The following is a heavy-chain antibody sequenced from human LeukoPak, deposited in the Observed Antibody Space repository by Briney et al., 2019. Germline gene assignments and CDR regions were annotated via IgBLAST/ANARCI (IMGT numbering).Heavy chain of an antibody. J-gene: IGHJ4*02. CDR1: GFTFSNAW. CDR2: IKSKTDGGTT. V-gene: IGHV3-15*01. CDR3: TTVGVIVGAHLDY. D-gene: IGHD1-26*01. Sequence: PGGSLRLSCAASGFTFSNAWMSWVRQASGKGLEWVGRIKSKTDGGTTDYAAPVKGRFTISRDDSKNTLYLQMNSLKTEDTAVYYCTTVGVIVGAHLDYWGQGTLVTVSS.